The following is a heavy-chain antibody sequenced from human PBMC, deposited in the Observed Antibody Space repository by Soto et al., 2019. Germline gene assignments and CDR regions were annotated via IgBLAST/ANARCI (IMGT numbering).Heavy chain of an antibody. CDR1: GGSISTYY. V-gene: IGHV4-59*01. D-gene: IGHD6-25*01. J-gene: IGHJ5*02. CDR2: IYYDGST. Sequence: HVQLQESGPGLVKPSETLSLTCTVSGGSISTYYWSWIRQPPGKGLEWIGYIYYDGSTSYNPSLRSRVTISVDTSTNQLSLILSSVTSADTAVYYCARDQLSSGLYVWFDPWGQGTLVTVSS. CDR3: ARDQLSSGLYVWFDP.